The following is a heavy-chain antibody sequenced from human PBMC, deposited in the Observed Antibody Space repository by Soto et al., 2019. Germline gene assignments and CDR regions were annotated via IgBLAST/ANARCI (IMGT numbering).Heavy chain of an antibody. Sequence: GSLLLSCAASGFTVSDYSVNWVRQAPGKGLEWISYISSTGDLILYADSVKGRFTIARDIAKNSLYLQMDSLRDEDSAVYYCATWAIAVGGEGFWGQGTLVTVYS. CDR2: ISSTGDLI. CDR3: ATWAIAVGGEGF. V-gene: IGHV3-48*02. CDR1: GFTVSDYS. D-gene: IGHD2-21*01. J-gene: IGHJ4*02.